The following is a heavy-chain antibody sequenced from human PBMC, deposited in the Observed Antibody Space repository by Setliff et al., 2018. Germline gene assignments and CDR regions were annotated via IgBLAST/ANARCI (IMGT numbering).Heavy chain of an antibody. CDR3: ARHAQSGVAAPFDY. CDR1: GGSFSDYF. Sequence: PSETLSLTCAVYGGSFSDYFWTWIRQPPGKGLEWIGEINHSGSTYYNPSLKSRVTIYVDTSKNQFSLKLSSVTAADTAVYYCARHAQSGVAAPFDYWGQGTLVTVSS. V-gene: IGHV4-34*01. CDR2: INHSGST. J-gene: IGHJ4*02. D-gene: IGHD2-15*01.